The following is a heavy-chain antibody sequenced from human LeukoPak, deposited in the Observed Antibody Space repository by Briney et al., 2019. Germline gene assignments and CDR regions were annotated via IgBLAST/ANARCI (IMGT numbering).Heavy chain of an antibody. V-gene: IGHV4-31*03. CDR1: GGSISSGGYY. CDR2: IYYSGST. D-gene: IGHD3-3*01. Sequence: SETLSLTCTVSGGSISSGGYYWSWIRQHPGKGPEWIGYIYYSGSTYYNPSLKSRVTISVDTSKNQFSLKLSSVTAADTAVYYCARGAGTIFGVVTKYYFDYWGQGTLVTVSS. J-gene: IGHJ4*02. CDR3: ARGAGTIFGVVTKYYFDY.